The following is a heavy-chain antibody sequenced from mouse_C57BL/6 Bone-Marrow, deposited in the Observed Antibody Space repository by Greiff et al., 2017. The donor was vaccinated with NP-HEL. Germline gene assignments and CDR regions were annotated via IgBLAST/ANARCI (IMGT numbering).Heavy chain of an antibody. CDR2: ISSGSSTI. D-gene: IGHD1-1*01. Sequence: EVQLVESGGGLVKPGGSLKLSCAASGFTFSDYGMHWVRQAPEKGLEWVAYISSGSSTIYYADTVKGRFTISRDNAKNTLFLHMTSLRSEDTAMYYCARDFHYYGSSYFDYWGQGTTLTVSS. CDR3: ARDFHYYGSSYFDY. CDR1: GFTFSDYG. J-gene: IGHJ2*01. V-gene: IGHV5-17*01.